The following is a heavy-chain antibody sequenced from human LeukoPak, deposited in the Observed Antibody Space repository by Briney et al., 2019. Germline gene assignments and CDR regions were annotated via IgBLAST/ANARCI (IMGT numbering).Heavy chain of an antibody. D-gene: IGHD5-24*01. J-gene: IGHJ4*02. CDR1: GLTVNSNY. CDR2: IYSGGTT. V-gene: IGHV3-53*01. Sequence: PGGSLILSCAASGLTVNSNYMNWVRQAPGKGLQWVSVIYSGGTTYYADSVKGRFTISRDNSKNTLYLQMNSLRAEDTAVYYCARALLVRNGYNYSPNYFDYWGQGTLVTVSS. CDR3: ARALLVRNGYNYSPNYFDY.